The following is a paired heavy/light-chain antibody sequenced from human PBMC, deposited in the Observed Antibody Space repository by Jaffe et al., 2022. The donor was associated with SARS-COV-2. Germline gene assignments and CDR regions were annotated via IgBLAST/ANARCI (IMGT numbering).Light chain of an antibody. J-gene: IGKJ2*01. Sequence: DIQMTQSPSTLSASVGDRVTITCRASQSISSWLAWYQQKPGKAPKLLIYKASTLESGVPSRFSGSGSGTEFTLTISSLQPDDFATYYCQQYDSYSLFGQGTKLEIK. CDR1: QSISSW. CDR3: QQYDSYSL. CDR2: KAS. V-gene: IGKV1-5*03.
Heavy chain of an antibody. CDR1: GFTFSSYG. D-gene: IGHD5-18*01. V-gene: IGHV3-48*01. Sequence: EVQLVESGGGLVQPGGSLRLSCAASGFTFSSYGMNWVRQAPGKGLEWISNIGSSSTTKYYADSVKGRFTISRDNAENSVYLQMNNLRVEDTAVYYCARAGGQLWSRYWGQGTLVTVSS. J-gene: IGHJ4*02. CDR3: ARAGGQLWSRY. CDR2: IGSSSTTK.